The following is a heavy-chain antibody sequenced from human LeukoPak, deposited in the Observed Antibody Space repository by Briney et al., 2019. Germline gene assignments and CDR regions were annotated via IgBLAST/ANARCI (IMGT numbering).Heavy chain of an antibody. Sequence: GGSLRLSCAASGFTFSSYSMSWVRQAPGKGLEWVSYITSTSSTVYYADSVKGRFTVSRDNAKNSLYLQMNSLKTEDTAVYYCTTRELRYYGSGTYPVAFDIWGQGTMVTVSS. CDR2: ITSTSSTV. V-gene: IGHV3-48*01. D-gene: IGHD3-10*01. CDR1: GFTFSSYS. J-gene: IGHJ3*02. CDR3: TTRELRYYGSGTYPVAFDI.